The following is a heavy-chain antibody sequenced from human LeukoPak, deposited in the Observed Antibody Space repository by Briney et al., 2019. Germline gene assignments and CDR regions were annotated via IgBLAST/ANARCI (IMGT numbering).Heavy chain of an antibody. V-gene: IGHV3-74*01. CDR3: ARGQQLVD. J-gene: IGHJ4*02. D-gene: IGHD6-13*01. Sequence: GGSLRLSCAASGFTFISYWMHWVRQAPGKGLVWVSRTDGSSTSYADSVKGRFTISRDNAKNTLYLQMNSLRAEDTAVYYCARGQQLVDWGQGTLVTVSS. CDR2: TDGSST. CDR1: GFTFISYW.